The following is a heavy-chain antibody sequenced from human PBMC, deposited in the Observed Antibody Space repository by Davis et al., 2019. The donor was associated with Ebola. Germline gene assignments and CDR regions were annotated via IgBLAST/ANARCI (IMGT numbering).Heavy chain of an antibody. V-gene: IGHV3-11*04. D-gene: IGHD6-6*01. CDR1: GFTFSDYY. CDR2: ISSSSNTI. J-gene: IGHJ4*02. Sequence: GESLKISCAASGFTFSDYYMSWIRQAPGKGLEWVSYISSSSNTIYYADSVKGRFTVSRDNAKNSLYLQMTSLRDEDTAVYYCASSWDYWGQGTLVTVSS. CDR3: ASSWDY.